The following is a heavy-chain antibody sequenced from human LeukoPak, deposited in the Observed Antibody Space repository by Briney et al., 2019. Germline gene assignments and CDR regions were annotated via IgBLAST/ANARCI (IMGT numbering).Heavy chain of an antibody. CDR3: AKDYYGSGSPRSDY. CDR1: GFTFSSYA. CDR2: ISYDGSNK. Sequence: GGSLRLSCAASGFTFSSYAMHWVRQAPGKGLEWVAVISYDGSNKYYADSVKGRFTISRDNSKNTLYLQMNSLRVEDTAVYYCAKDYYGSGSPRSDYWGQGTLVTVSS. J-gene: IGHJ4*02. D-gene: IGHD3-10*01. V-gene: IGHV3-30*04.